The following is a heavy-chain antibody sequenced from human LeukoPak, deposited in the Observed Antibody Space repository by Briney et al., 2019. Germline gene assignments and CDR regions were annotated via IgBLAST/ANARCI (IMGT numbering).Heavy chain of an antibody. D-gene: IGHD6-13*01. J-gene: IGHJ4*02. CDR3: ARAYSDSWYAGY. V-gene: IGHV3-30-3*01. CDR1: GFSFSTYT. CDR2: ISYDGSHI. Sequence: GTSLRLSCAASGFSFSTYTMPWVRQAPGKGLEWVALISYDGSHIYYADSVRGRFTISRDISKSTLYLQMNSLRAEDTALYYCARAYSDSWYAGYWGQGALVTVSS.